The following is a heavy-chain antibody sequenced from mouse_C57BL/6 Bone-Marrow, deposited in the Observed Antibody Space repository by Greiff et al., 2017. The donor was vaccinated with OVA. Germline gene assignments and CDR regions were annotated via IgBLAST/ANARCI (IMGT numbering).Heavy chain of an antibody. J-gene: IGHJ1*03. CDR1: GYTFTSYW. V-gene: IGHV1-69*01. Sequence: QVQLQQPGAELVMPGASVKLSCKASGYTFTSYWMHWVKQRPGQGLEWIGEIDPSDSYTNYNQKFKGKSTLTVDKSSSTAYMQLSSLTSEDSAVYYCARSGYDNYWYFDVWGTGTTVTVSS. CDR3: ARSGYDNYWYFDV. D-gene: IGHD2-10*02. CDR2: IDPSDSYT.